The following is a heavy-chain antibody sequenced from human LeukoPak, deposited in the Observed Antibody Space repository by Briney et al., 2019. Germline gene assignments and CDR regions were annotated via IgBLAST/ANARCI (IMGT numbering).Heavy chain of an antibody. CDR1: GFTFSSYG. V-gene: IGHV3-23*05. D-gene: IGHD6-13*01. CDR3: ARAIRAPGTPENAFDI. CDR2: IETGGAST. Sequence: GGSLRLSCAASGFTFSSYGMSWVRQAPGKGLEWVSAIETGGASTYYADSVKGRLTISRDNSQSTLYLHMSSLSTEDTALYYCARAIRAPGTPENAFDIWGQGTKVIVSS. J-gene: IGHJ3*02.